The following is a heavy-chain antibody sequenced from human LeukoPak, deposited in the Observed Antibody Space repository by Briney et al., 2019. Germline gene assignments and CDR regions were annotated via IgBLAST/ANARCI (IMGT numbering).Heavy chain of an antibody. J-gene: IGHJ4*02. CDR2: IWYDGSNK. CDR3: AREGEPYYYDSSGYSPDY. Sequence: GGSLRLSCAASGFTFSSYGMHWVRQAPGKGPEWVAVIWYDGSNKYYADSVKGRFTISRDNSKNTLYLQMNSLRAEDTAVYYCAREGEPYYYDSSGYSPDYWGQGTLVTVSS. V-gene: IGHV3-33*01. CDR1: GFTFSSYG. D-gene: IGHD3-22*01.